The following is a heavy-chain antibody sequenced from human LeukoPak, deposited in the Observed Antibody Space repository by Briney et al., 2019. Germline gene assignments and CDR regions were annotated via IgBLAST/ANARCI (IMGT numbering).Heavy chain of an antibody. J-gene: IGHJ4*02. CDR2: MNPNSGNT. Sequence: ASVKVSCKASGYTFTSYDINWVRQVTGQGLEWMGWMNPNSGNTGYAQKFQGRVTMTRNTSISTAYMELSSLRSEDTAVYYCARVGYSYGYYYFDYWGQGTLVTVSS. CDR1: GYTFTSYD. D-gene: IGHD5-18*01. CDR3: ARVGYSYGYYYFDY. V-gene: IGHV1-8*01.